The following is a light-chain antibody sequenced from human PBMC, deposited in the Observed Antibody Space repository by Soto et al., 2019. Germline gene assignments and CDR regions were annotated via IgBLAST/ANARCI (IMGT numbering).Light chain of an antibody. J-gene: IGKJ1*01. V-gene: IGKV3-11*01. Sequence: EIVMTQSPGTLSVSPGERATLSCGASQSVSSNLAWYQQKPGQAPRLLIYGASTRATGIPARFSGSGSGTDFTLTISSLEPEDFAVYYCQQRSNWWTFGQGTKVDIK. CDR2: GAS. CDR1: QSVSSN. CDR3: QQRSNWWT.